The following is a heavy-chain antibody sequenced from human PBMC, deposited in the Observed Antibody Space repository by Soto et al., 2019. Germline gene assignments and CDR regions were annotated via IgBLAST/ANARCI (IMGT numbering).Heavy chain of an antibody. CDR2: MYGSGST. CDR3: ARVLLERRHYFGMDV. D-gene: IGHD1-1*01. CDR1: GESISTYY. Sequence: QVQLRESGPGLVKASETLSLTCTVSGESISTYYWSWIRQPAGKGLEWIERMYGSGSTNYSPFLKSRVTMSVDTSKNQFSLKLNSVTAADTAVYYCARVLLERRHYFGMDVWGQGTTVIVSS. J-gene: IGHJ6*02. V-gene: IGHV4-4*07.